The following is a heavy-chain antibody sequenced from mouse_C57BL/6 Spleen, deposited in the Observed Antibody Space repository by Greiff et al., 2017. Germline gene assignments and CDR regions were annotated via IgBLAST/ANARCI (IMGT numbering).Heavy chain of an antibody. CDR3: ARGGDDVEAMDY. J-gene: IGHJ4*01. D-gene: IGHD2-2*01. CDR1: GFTFSDYG. Sequence: VQLKESGGGLVKPGGSLKLSCAASGFTFSDYGMHWVRQAPEKGLEWVAYISSGSSTIYYAATVKGRFTIARDNAKNTLFLQMTSLRSEDTAMYYCARGGDDVEAMDYWGQGTSVTVSS. V-gene: IGHV5-17*01. CDR2: ISSGSSTI.